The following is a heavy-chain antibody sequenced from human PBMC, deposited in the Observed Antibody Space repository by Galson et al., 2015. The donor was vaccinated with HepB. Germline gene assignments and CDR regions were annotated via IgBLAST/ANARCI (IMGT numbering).Heavy chain of an antibody. V-gene: IGHV3-30-3*01. CDR1: GFTFSSYA. Sequence: SLRLSCAASGFTFSSYAMHWVRQAPGKGLEWVAVISYDGSNKYYADSVKGRFTISRDNSKNTLYLQMNSLRAEDTAVYYCARVGSMTNWGQGTLVTVSS. CDR3: ARVGSMTN. D-gene: IGHD4-11*01. CDR2: ISYDGSNK. J-gene: IGHJ4*02.